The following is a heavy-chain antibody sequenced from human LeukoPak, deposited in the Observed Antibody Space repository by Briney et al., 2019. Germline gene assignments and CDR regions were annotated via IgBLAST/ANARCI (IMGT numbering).Heavy chain of an antibody. Sequence: GGSLRLSCAASGFTFSSYAMHWVRQAPGKGLEWVSAISGSGGSTYYADSVKGRFTISRDNSKNTLYLQMNSLRAEDTAVYYCARDLLAEYYYGSGSYPNWFDPWGQGTLVTVSS. V-gene: IGHV3-23*01. CDR2: ISGSGGST. CDR3: ARDLLAEYYYGSGSYPNWFDP. J-gene: IGHJ5*02. CDR1: GFTFSSYA. D-gene: IGHD3-10*01.